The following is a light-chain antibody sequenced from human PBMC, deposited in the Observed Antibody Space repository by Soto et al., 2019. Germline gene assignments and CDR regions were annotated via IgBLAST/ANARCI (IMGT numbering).Light chain of an antibody. Sequence: EIVLTQSPGTLSLSPGERATLSCRASQSVSSSDLAWYQQTPGQAPRLLIYGASSRSTGMPDWLSGSGSGTEFSLTISRLEPADFAVYYCQQYCSSPPLTFGGGTKVEIK. J-gene: IGKJ4*01. CDR2: GAS. CDR3: QQYCSSPPLT. CDR1: QSVSSSD. V-gene: IGKV3-20*01.